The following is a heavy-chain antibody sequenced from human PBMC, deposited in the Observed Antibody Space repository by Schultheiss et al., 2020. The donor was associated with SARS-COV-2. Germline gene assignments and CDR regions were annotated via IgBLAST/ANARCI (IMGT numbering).Heavy chain of an antibody. J-gene: IGHJ6*02. CDR2: MNPSGGST. D-gene: IGHD3-22*01. CDR1: GYTFTDYG. CDR3: ARVPRYYYDSSGYKLQGYYYYAMDV. Sequence: ASVKVSCTASGYTFTDYGLSWVRQAPGQGLEWMGIMNPSGGSTTYAQKFQGRVTMTRDTSTSTVYMALSSLRSEDTAVYYCARVPRYYYDSSGYKLQGYYYYAMDVWGQGTTVTVSS. V-gene: IGHV1-46*01.